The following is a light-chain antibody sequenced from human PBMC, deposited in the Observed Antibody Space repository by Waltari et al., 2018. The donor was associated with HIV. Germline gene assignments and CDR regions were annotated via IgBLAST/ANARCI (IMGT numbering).Light chain of an antibody. Sequence: QSVLTQPPSASGTPGQRVTISCSGRSSNIGSNYVNWYQPLPGTAPKLLIYSNDQRPSGVPDRFSGSKSGTSASLAISGLQSGDEADYYCAAWDDSLNGPVFGGGTKLTVL. CDR2: SND. CDR3: AAWDDSLNGPV. J-gene: IGLJ2*01. V-gene: IGLV1-44*01. CDR1: SSNIGSNY.